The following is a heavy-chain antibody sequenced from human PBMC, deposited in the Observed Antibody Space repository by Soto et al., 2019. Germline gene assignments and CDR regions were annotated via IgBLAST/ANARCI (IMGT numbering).Heavy chain of an antibody. J-gene: IGHJ4*02. CDR1: GFTFSGSA. V-gene: IGHV3-73*01. CDR2: IRTKSNGYAT. CDR3: SRVEYVTSSPIG. Sequence: GGSLRLSCAASGFTFSGSAIHWVRQASGKGLGWVARIRTKSNGYATTYAASVKGRFTISRDDSKNMAYLQMNGLKTEDTAMYYCSRVEYVTSSPIGWGQGTLVTVS. D-gene: IGHD6-6*01.